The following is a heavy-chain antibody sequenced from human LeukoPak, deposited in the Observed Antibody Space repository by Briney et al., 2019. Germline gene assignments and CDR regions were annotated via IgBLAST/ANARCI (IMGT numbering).Heavy chain of an antibody. V-gene: IGHV3-23*01. D-gene: IGHD6-13*01. CDR2: ISGSGGST. CDR1: GFTFNSYA. J-gene: IGHJ4*02. CDR3: AKDRFDSSSWGSFDY. Sequence: GGSLRLSCAASGFTFNSYAMSWVRQAPGKGLEWVSAISGSGGSTYYADSVKGRFTISRDNSKNTLYPQMNSLRAEDTAVYYCAKDRFDSSSWGSFDYWGQGTLVTVSS.